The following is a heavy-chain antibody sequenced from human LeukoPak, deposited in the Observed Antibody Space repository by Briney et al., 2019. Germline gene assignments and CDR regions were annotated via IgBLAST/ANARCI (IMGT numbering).Heavy chain of an antibody. J-gene: IGHJ6*02. CDR2: ICYDGSNK. CDR1: GFTFSSYG. CDR3: ARDRSEYGMDD. Sequence: GESLRLSCAASGFTFSSYGMHWVRQAPRKGLEWVAVICYDGSNKYYADSVKGRFTISRDNSKNTLYLQMNSLRAEDTAVYYCARDRSEYGMDDWGQGTTVTVSS. V-gene: IGHV3-33*08.